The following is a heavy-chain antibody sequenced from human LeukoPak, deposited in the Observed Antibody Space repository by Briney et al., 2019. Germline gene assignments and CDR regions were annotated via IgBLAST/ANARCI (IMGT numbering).Heavy chain of an antibody. D-gene: IGHD3-10*01. J-gene: IGHJ3*02. Sequence: AGSLTLSCAASAFTFSSYWMHWVRPAPGKGLVWVSRINSDGSSTTYADSVKGRFTTSTANATNTLYLQMKRLSAADASVSYCARANYYGSGKAAFDIWGQGTMVTVSS. CDR1: AFTFSSYW. CDR2: INSDGSST. V-gene: IGHV3-74*01. CDR3: ARANYYGSGKAAFDI.